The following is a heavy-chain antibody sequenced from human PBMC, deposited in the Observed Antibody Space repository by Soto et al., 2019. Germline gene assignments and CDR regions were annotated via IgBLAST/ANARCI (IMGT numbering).Heavy chain of an antibody. V-gene: IGHV1-69*01. J-gene: IGHJ4*02. Sequence: QVQLVQSGAEVKKPGSSVKVSCKASGGTFSSYAISWVRQAPGQGLEWMGGIIPIFGTANYAQKFQGRVTITADESMSTAYMGLSSLRSEDTAVYYCARAEYYYDSSGYYSDLWGQGPLVTVSS. CDR3: ARAEYYYDSSGYYSDL. D-gene: IGHD3-22*01. CDR2: IIPIFGTA. CDR1: GGTFSSYA.